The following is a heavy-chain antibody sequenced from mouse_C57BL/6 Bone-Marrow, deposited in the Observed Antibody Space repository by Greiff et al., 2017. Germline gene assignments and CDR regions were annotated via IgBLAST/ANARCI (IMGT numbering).Heavy chain of an antibody. Sequence: QVQLQQSGAELARPGASVKLSCKASGYTFTSYGISWVKQRTGQGLEWIGEIYPRSGNTYYNEKFNGKATLTADKSSSTAYMELRSLTSEDSAVYFCARGYYYGSSHFDYWGQGTTLTVSS. CDR3: ARGYYYGSSHFDY. J-gene: IGHJ2*01. CDR2: IYPRSGNT. V-gene: IGHV1-81*01. CDR1: GYTFTSYG. D-gene: IGHD1-1*01.